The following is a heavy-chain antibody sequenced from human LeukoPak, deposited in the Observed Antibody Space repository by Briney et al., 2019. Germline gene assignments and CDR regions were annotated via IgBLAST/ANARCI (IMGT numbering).Heavy chain of an antibody. Sequence: GGSLRLSCEGSGFTFTAYWMSWVRQAPGQGLEWVAHINQDGSKEHYMDSVKARFTISRDNAKNSLSLQMNSLRAEDTAVYYCVRDGGVSGYDLLDYWGQGTLVTVSS. CDR1: GFTFTAYW. J-gene: IGHJ4*02. D-gene: IGHD5-12*01. CDR2: INQDGSKE. CDR3: VRDGGVSGYDLLDY. V-gene: IGHV3-7*01.